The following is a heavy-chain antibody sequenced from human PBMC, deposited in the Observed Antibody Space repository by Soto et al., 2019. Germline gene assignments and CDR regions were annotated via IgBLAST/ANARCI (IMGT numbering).Heavy chain of an antibody. CDR3: ARTPDMKQLVNGFDP. D-gene: IGHD6-13*01. Sequence: SETLSLTCTVSGGSISSYYWSWIRQPPGKGLEWIGSIYYSGSNNYNPSLKSRVTISVDTSKNQFSLKLSSVTAADTAVYYCARTPDMKQLVNGFDPWGQGTLVTVSS. J-gene: IGHJ5*02. CDR2: IYYSGSN. V-gene: IGHV4-59*01. CDR1: GGSISSYY.